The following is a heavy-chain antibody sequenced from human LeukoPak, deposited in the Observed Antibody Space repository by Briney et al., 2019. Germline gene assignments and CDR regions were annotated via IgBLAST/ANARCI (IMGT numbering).Heavy chain of an antibody. CDR2: IIPILGIA. D-gene: IGHD3-22*01. J-gene: IGHJ4*02. CDR3: ARNYDSSGYWARFDY. V-gene: IGHV1-69*04. CDR1: GGTFSSYA. Sequence: SVKVSCKASGGTFSSYAISWVRQAPGQGLEWMGRIIPILGIANYAQKFQGRVTITADKSTSTAYMELSSLRSEDTAVYYCARNYDSSGYWARFDYWGQGTLVTVSS.